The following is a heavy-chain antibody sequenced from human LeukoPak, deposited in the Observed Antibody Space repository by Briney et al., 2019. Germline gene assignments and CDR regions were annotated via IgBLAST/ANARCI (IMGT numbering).Heavy chain of an antibody. CDR1: GFTFSSYE. J-gene: IGHJ4*02. Sequence: PGGSLRLSCAASGFTFSSYEMNWVRQAPGKGLEWVSYISSSGSTIYYADSVKGRFTISRDNAKNSLYLQMNSLRAEDTAVYYCASGVAGELEGFDYWGQGTLVTVSS. V-gene: IGHV3-48*03. CDR3: ASGVAGELEGFDY. D-gene: IGHD6-19*01. CDR2: ISSSGSTI.